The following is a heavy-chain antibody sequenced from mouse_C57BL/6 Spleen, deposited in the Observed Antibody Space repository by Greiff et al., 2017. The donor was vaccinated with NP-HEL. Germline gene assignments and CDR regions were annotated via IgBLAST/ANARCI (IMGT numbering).Heavy chain of an antibody. CDR2: IDPSDSYT. J-gene: IGHJ3*01. Sequence: QVQLQQPGAELVRPGTSVKLSCKASGYTFTSYWMHWVKQRPGQGLEWIGVIDPSDSYTNYNQKFKGKATLTVDTSSSTAYMQLSSLTSEDSAVYYCARSDYYGSSAWFAYWGQGTLVTVS. D-gene: IGHD1-1*01. CDR3: ARSDYYGSSAWFAY. V-gene: IGHV1-59*01. CDR1: GYTFTSYW.